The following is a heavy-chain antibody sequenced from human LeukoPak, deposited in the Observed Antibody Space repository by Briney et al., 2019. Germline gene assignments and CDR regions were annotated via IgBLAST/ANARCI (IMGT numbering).Heavy chain of an antibody. J-gene: IGHJ2*01. D-gene: IGHD4-23*01. V-gene: IGHV4-59*01. CDR2: IYYSGST. CDR1: GGSISSYY. CDR3: AREVVTVRYFDL. Sequence: PSETLSLTCTVSGGSISSYYWSWIRQPPGKGLEWIGYIYYSGSTNYNPSLKSRVTISVDTSKSQFSLKLSSVTAADTAVYYCAREVVTVRYFDLWGRGTLVTVSS.